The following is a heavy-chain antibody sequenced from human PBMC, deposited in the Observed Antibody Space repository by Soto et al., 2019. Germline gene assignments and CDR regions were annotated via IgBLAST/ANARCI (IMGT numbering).Heavy chain of an antibody. Sequence: EVQLVESGGGLVQPGGSLRLSCAASGFTFSDHHMDWVRQARGKGLEWVGRSKNKADSYATEYAASVKGRFTISRDGSKNSLFLQMNSLKTEDTAVYYCTVWGSGNDFGAAWGQGILVTVSS. J-gene: IGHJ4*02. V-gene: IGHV3-72*01. D-gene: IGHD3-10*01. CDR2: SKNKADSYAT. CDR1: GFTFSDHH. CDR3: TVWGSGNDFGAA.